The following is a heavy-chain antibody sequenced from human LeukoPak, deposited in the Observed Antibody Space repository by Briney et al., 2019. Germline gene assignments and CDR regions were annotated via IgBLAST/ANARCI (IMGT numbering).Heavy chain of an antibody. CDR3: ARDSPTYYHDSSGYWADY. J-gene: IGHJ4*02. D-gene: IGHD3-22*01. Sequence: GGSLRLSCAASGFTFSDHYMSWIRQAPGKGLEWVSYISSSSSYTNYADSVKGRFTISRDNAKNSLYLQMNSLRAEDTAVYYCARDSPTYYHDSSGYWADYWGQGTLVTVSS. CDR2: ISSSSSYT. CDR1: GFTFSDHY. V-gene: IGHV3-11*05.